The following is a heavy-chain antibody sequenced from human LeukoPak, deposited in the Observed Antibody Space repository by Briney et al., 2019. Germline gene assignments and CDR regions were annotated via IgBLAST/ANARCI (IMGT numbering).Heavy chain of an antibody. CDR3: ARDVDGSGNYGIDW. CDR2: ISTSSTYR. D-gene: IGHD3-10*01. J-gene: IGHJ4*02. Sequence: GGSLRLSCAASGFTFSSYSMSWVRQAPGKGLEWVSGISTSSTYRVYADSVKGRFTISRDNAKSSLYLEMKSLRAEDTAVYYCARDVDGSGNYGIDWWGEGILVSVSS. V-gene: IGHV3-21*01. CDR1: GFTFSSYS.